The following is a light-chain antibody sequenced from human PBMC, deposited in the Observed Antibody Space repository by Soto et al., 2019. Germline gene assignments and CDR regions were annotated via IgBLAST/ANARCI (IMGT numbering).Light chain of an antibody. V-gene: IGKV4-1*01. CDR3: KQYYGSPYT. J-gene: IGKJ2*01. CDR1: QSVYYRSNKKNY. CDR2: RAS. Sequence: DIVMTQSPDSLAGSLGERATITCKSSQSVYYRSNKKNYLGWYQQKPGQPPKLLISRASTRESGVPDRFSGSRSETDFTLPISGLQAEDVAVYYCKQYYGSPYTFGQGTKLEIK.